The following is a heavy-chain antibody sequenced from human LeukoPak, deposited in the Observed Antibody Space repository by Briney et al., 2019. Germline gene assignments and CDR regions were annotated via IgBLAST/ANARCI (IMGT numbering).Heavy chain of an antibody. D-gene: IGHD1-26*01. J-gene: IGHJ4*02. Sequence: PSETLSLTCSVSGNSINSGGNYRHWIRQAPGKGLEWIGYIFDGGNADYNPSLSGRVIMSQDASKNQFSLNMTSVTAADTALYYCATGRSKTVDFWGQGTLVTVSS. CDR3: ATGRSKTVDF. V-gene: IGHV4-31*03. CDR1: GNSINSGGNY. CDR2: IFDGGNA.